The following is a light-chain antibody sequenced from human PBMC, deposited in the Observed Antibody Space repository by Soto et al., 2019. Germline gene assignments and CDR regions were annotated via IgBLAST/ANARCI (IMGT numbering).Light chain of an antibody. CDR2: GAS. J-gene: IGKJ5*01. Sequence: EIVMTQSPATLSVSPGERATLSCRASQSVSSKLAWYQQKPGQAPRLLIYGASTRATGIPARFSGSGSGTEFTLTISSLQSEDFAVYYCQQYDYWQLSFGQGTRLEI. CDR1: QSVSSK. V-gene: IGKV3-15*01. CDR3: QQYDYWQLS.